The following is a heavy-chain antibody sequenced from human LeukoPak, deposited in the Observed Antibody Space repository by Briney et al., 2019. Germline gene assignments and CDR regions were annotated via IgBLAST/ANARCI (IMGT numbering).Heavy chain of an antibody. J-gene: IGHJ4*02. CDR3: AKYRSSIAVDGLDY. CDR1: GFTFSSYG. Sequence: PGGSLRLSCAASGFTFSSYGMHWVRQAPGKGLEWVAVILYDGNNKYYADSVKGRFTISRDNSKNTLYLQMNSLRAEDTAVYYCAKYRSSIAVDGLDYWGQGTLVTVSS. D-gene: IGHD2-2*01. CDR2: ILYDGNNK. V-gene: IGHV3-30*18.